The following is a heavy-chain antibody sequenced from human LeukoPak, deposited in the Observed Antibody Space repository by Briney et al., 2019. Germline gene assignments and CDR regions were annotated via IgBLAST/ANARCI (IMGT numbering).Heavy chain of an antibody. Sequence: GGSLRLSCAASGFTFSSNWMSWVRQAPGKGLEWVANIKQDGSEKYYVDSVKGRFTISRDNAKNSLYLQMNSRRAEDTAVYYCASPYCSSTTCYPRTFHHWGQGTLVTVSS. CDR3: ASPYCSSTTCYPRTFHH. CDR1: GFTFSSNW. V-gene: IGHV3-7*01. J-gene: IGHJ1*01. D-gene: IGHD2-2*01. CDR2: IKQDGSEK.